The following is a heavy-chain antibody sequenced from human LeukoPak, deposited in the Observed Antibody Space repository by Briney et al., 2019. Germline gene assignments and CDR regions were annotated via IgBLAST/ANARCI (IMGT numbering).Heavy chain of an antibody. CDR1: GFTFSRYA. CDR3: ARGGGYFDY. V-gene: IGHV3-30-3*01. J-gene: IGHJ4*02. Sequence: PGGSLRLSCAASGFTFSRYAMYWVRQAPGKGLEWVAMISNDGSNKYYADSVKGRFTISRDNSKNTLYLQMNSLRAEDTAVYYCARGGGYFDYWGQGTLVTVSS. CDR2: ISNDGSNK. D-gene: IGHD3-10*01.